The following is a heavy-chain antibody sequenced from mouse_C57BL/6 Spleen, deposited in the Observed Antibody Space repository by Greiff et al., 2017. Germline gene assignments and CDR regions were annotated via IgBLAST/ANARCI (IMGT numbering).Heavy chain of an antibody. CDR2: IYPGGGDT. V-gene: IGHV1-82*01. Sequence: QVQLQQSGPELVKPGASVKISCKASGYAFSSSWMNWVKQRPGKGLEWIGRIYPGGGDTNYNGKFKGKATLTADKSSSTAYMQLSSLTSEDSAVYFCARGYDYEGCWGKGTTLTVSS. CDR1: GYAFSSSW. CDR3: ARGYDYEGC. J-gene: IGHJ2*01. D-gene: IGHD2-4*01.